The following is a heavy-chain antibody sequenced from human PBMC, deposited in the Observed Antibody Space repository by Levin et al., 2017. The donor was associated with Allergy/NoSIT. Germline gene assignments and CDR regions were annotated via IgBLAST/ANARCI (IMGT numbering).Heavy chain of an antibody. J-gene: IGHJ4*02. V-gene: IGHV3-11*01. D-gene: IGHD3-10*01. CDR2: ISSGSRTI. Sequence: GGSLRLSCAASRFSFSDYDMSWIRQAPGKGLEWLSHISSGSRTIYYAASVKGRFTISRDNAKSSMYLQMNILRGEATAVYYCARRVVDHLGSGSYDYWGQGTLVTVSS. CDR3: ARRVVDHLGSGSYDY. CDR1: RFSFSDYD.